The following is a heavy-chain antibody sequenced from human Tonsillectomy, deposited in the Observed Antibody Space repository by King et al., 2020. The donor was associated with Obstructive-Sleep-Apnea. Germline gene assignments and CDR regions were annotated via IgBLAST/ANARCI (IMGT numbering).Heavy chain of an antibody. CDR1: GGSISNYY. CDR2: IYYTEST. J-gene: IGHJ4*02. D-gene: IGHD6-19*01. V-gene: IGHV4-59*08. Sequence: QLQESGPGLVKPSETLSLTCTVSGGSISNYYWSWIRQPPGKGLEWIGYIYYTESTNYNPSLKSRVTISVDTSKRQLSLNLSSVTAADTAVYYCARRGRSGWYGFDFWGQGTLVTVSS. CDR3: ARRGRSGWYGFDF.